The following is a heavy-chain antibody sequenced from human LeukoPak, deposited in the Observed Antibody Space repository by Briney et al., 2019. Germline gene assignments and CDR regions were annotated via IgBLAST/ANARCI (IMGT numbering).Heavy chain of an antibody. V-gene: IGHV4-34*01. CDR3: ARRRVVVVTPFDY. Sequence: SETLSLTCAVYGGSFSGYYWSWIRQPPGKGLEWIGEINHSGSTNYNPSLKSRVTISVDTSKNQFSLKLSSVTAADPAVYYCARRRVVVVTPFDYWGQGTLVTVSS. CDR1: GGSFSGYY. D-gene: IGHD3-22*01. J-gene: IGHJ4*02. CDR2: INHSGST.